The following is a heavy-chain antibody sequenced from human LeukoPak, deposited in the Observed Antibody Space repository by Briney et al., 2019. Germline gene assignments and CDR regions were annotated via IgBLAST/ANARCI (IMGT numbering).Heavy chain of an antibody. J-gene: IGHJ4*02. Sequence: GGSLRLSCAAPGFTFRNYAIHWVRQARGKGLEWVAVISYDGNNKYYADSVKGRFTISRDNSKNTLYLQMNSLRAEDTAVYYCARDGNNWNGYYLDYWGQGTLVTVSS. CDR1: GFTFRNYA. CDR3: ARDGNNWNGYYLDY. CDR2: ISYDGNNK. D-gene: IGHD1-1*01. V-gene: IGHV3-30-3*01.